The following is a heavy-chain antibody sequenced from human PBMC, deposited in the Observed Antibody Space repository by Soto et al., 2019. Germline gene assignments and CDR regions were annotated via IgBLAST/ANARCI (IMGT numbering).Heavy chain of an antibody. V-gene: IGHV1-46*01. CDR2: INPSGGST. D-gene: IGHD5-12*01. J-gene: IGHJ6*02. CDR3: ARESVYIVSTTRVSGGMDV. Sequence: QVQLVQSGAEAKKPGASVKVSCKASGYTFTSYYMHWVRQAPGQGLEWMGIINPSGGSTSYAQKFQGRVTMTRDTSTSTVYMELSSLRSEDTAVYYCARESVYIVSTTRVSGGMDVWGQGTTVTVSS. CDR1: GYTFTSYY.